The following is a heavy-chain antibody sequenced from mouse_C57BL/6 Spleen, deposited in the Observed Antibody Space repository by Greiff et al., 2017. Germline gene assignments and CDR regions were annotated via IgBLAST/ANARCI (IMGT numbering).Heavy chain of an antibody. CDR1: GYTFTSYW. J-gene: IGHJ4*01. V-gene: IGHV1-55*01. CDR3: ARIYYDYDRGYAMDY. CDR2: IYPGSGST. D-gene: IGHD2-4*01. Sequence: VQLQQPGAELVKPGASVKMSCKASGYTFTSYWITWVKQRPGQGLEWIGDIYPGSGSTNYNEKFKSKATLTVDTSSSTAYMQLSSLTSEDSAVYDCARIYYDYDRGYAMDYWGQGTSVTVSS.